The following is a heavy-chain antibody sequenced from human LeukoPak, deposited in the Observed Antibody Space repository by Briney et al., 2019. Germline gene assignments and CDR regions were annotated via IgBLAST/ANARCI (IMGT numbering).Heavy chain of an antibody. V-gene: IGHV1-2*02. D-gene: IGHD1-1*01. CDR3: ARDLAGLERYFDY. J-gene: IGHJ4*02. CDR2: INPNSGGT. Sequence: GASVKVSCKASGYTFTGYYMHWVRQAPGQGLEWMGWINPNSGGTNYAQKFQGRVNMTRDTSISTAYMELSRLRSDDTAVYYCARDLAGLERYFDYWGQGTLVTVSP. CDR1: GYTFTGYY.